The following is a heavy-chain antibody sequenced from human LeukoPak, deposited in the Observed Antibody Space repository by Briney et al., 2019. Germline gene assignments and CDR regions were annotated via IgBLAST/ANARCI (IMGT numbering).Heavy chain of an antibody. J-gene: IGHJ5*02. CDR2: INHSGST. Sequence: PSETLSLTCAVYGGSFSGYYWSWIRQPPGKGLEWIGEINHSGSTNYNPSLKSRVTISVDTSKNQFSLKLSSVTAADTAVYYCARGIAAAGTYWFDPWGQGTLVTVSS. CDR3: ARGIAAAGTYWFDP. D-gene: IGHD6-13*01. V-gene: IGHV4-34*01. CDR1: GGSFSGYY.